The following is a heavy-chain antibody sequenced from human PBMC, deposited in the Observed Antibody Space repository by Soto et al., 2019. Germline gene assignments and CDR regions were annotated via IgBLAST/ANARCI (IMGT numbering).Heavy chain of an antibody. Sequence: EVQLVEAGGGLVQPGGSLRLSCAASGFTFSTSWIHWVRQAPGKGLVWVSRINGDGGTINYADSVKGRFTISRDNGKNTVYLQMNSLSADDTAVYYCTRGGNYYFDYWGQGTLVTVSS. D-gene: IGHD1-7*01. CDR1: GFTFSTSW. CDR2: INGDGGTI. V-gene: IGHV3-74*01. CDR3: TRGGNYYFDY. J-gene: IGHJ4*02.